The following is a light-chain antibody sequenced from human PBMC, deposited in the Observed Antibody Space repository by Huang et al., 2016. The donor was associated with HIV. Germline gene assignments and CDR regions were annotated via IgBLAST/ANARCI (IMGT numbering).Light chain of an antibody. CDR2: AAA. Sequence: AIRMTQSPSSLSASTGDRVTITCRAGQNINNYLAWYQQKPGEAPNLLIPAAATLYSGVPSRFSGSGAGTNCTLTISGLQSEDFASYYCQQYYTYPRNTFGQGTKLEI. V-gene: IGKV1-8*01. J-gene: IGKJ2*01. CDR3: QQYYTYPRNT. CDR1: QNINNY.